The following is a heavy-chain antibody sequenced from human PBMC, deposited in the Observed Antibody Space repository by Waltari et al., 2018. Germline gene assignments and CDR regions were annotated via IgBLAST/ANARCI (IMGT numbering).Heavy chain of an antibody. D-gene: IGHD6-6*01. CDR2: ISWDGGST. CDR3: AKDMVRYTQGLAARPGGYYYYYGMDV. V-gene: IGHV3-43*01. J-gene: IGHJ6*02. Sequence: EVQLVESGGVVVQPGGSLRLSCAAYGFTFDAYTLHWVRTAPGKGMAWAPRISWDGGSTYYADSVKGRFTISRDNSKNSLYLQMNSLRTEDTALYYCAKDMVRYTQGLAARPGGYYYYYGMDVWGQGTTVTVSS. CDR1: GFTFDAYT.